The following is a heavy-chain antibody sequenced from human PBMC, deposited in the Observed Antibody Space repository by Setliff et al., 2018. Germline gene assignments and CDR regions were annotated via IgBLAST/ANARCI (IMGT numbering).Heavy chain of an antibody. Sequence: GESLTISCAASGFTFSSYAMSWVRQAPGKEPEWVSTITDSGRTTYYGPSLRGRFTISRDNSRNTLYLQMNSLRAEDAAIYYCARRGGTAGARAFDIWGQGTMVT. D-gene: IGHD2-8*02. CDR3: ARRGGTAGARAFDI. J-gene: IGHJ3*02. CDR1: GFTFSSYA. CDR2: ITDSGRTT. V-gene: IGHV3-23*01.